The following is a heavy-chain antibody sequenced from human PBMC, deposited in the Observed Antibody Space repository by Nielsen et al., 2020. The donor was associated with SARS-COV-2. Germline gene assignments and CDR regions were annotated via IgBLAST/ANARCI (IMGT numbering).Heavy chain of an antibody. D-gene: IGHD3-10*01. CDR2: ISWNSGSI. CDR1: GFTFDDYA. J-gene: IGHJ4*02. Sequence: GGSLRLSCAASGFTFDDYAMHWVRQAPGKGLEWVSGISWNSGSIGYADSVKGRFTISRDNAKNSLYLQMNSLRAEDTALYYCAKDIYGSGSYYVFDYWGQGTLVTVSS. CDR3: AKDIYGSGSYYVFDY. V-gene: IGHV3-9*01.